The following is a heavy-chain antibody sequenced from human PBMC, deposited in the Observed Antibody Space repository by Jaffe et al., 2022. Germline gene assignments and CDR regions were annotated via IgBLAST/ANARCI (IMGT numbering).Heavy chain of an antibody. CDR1: GFTFSSYE. J-gene: IGHJ4*02. Sequence: EVQLVESGGGLVQPGGSLRLSCAASGFTFSSYEMNWVRQAPGKGLEWVSYISSSGSTIYYADSVKGRFTISRDNAKNSLYLQMNSLRAEDTAVYYCATRPGPYYDILTGYYYSTDYWGQGTLVTVSS. CDR2: ISSSGSTI. V-gene: IGHV3-48*03. D-gene: IGHD3-9*01. CDR3: ATRPGPYYDILTGYYYSTDY.